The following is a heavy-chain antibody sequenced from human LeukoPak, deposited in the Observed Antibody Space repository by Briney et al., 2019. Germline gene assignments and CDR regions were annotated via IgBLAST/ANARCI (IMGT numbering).Heavy chain of an antibody. Sequence: ASVKVSCKASGYTFTGYYMHWVRQAPGQGLEWMGWINPNSGGTNYAQKFQGRVTMTRDTSISTAYMELSRLRSDDTAVYYCARDSGSGGSPHMYYYYYYMDVWGKGTTVTVSS. J-gene: IGHJ6*03. CDR3: ARDSGSGGSPHMYYYYYYMDV. D-gene: IGHD2-15*01. CDR1: GYTFTGYY. V-gene: IGHV1-2*02. CDR2: INPNSGGT.